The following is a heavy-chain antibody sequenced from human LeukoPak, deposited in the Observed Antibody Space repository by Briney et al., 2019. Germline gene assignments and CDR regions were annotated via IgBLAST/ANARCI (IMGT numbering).Heavy chain of an antibody. J-gene: IGHJ4*02. Sequence: ASVKVSCKASGYTFTSYYMHWVRQAPGQGLEWMGIINPSGGSTNYAQKFQGRVTMTRDTSTSTVYMELSSLRSKDTAVYYCARGLNYYDSSGQQLDWGQGTLVTVSS. V-gene: IGHV1-46*01. CDR3: ARGLNYYDSSGQQLD. CDR2: INPSGGST. CDR1: GYTFTSYY. D-gene: IGHD3-22*01.